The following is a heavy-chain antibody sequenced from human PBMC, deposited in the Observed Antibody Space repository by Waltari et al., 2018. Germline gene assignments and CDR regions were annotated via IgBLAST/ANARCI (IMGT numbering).Heavy chain of an antibody. Sequence: QVQLVQSGAEVKKPGSSVKVSCKASGGTFSTYAISWVRQAPGQGLEWMGGIIPILGIANYAQKFQGRVTITADKSTSTAYMELSSLRSEDTAVYYCASVYGGSPGYYGMDVWGQGTTVTVSS. V-gene: IGHV1-69*10. D-gene: IGHD1-26*01. J-gene: IGHJ6*02. CDR1: GGTFSTYA. CDR3: ASVYGGSPGYYGMDV. CDR2: IIPILGIA.